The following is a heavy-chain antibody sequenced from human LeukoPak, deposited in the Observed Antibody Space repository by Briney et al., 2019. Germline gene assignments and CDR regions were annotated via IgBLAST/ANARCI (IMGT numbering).Heavy chain of an antibody. CDR1: GGSISSGGYY. CDR3: ARRSPGSGYFDY. CDR2: IYQSGST. Sequence: SQTLSLTCTVSGGSISSGGYYWSWIWQPPGKGLEWIGYIYQSGSTYYNPSLKSRVTVSVDRSQNQFSLKLSSVTAADTAVYYCARRSPGSGYFDYWGQGTLVTVSS. D-gene: IGHD1-1*01. J-gene: IGHJ4*02. V-gene: IGHV4-30-2*01.